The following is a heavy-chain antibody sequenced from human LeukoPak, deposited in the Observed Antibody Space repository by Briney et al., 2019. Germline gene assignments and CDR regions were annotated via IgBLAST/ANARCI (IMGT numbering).Heavy chain of an antibody. Sequence: SETLFLTCGVSGVSISRSNWWSWVRQPPGKGLEWIGEIFYSGTTNYNSSLKSRVTISLDTSKNQLYLKLSSVTVADTAVYYCARYYANDAFDIWGQGTMVTVSS. CDR3: ARYYANDAFDI. V-gene: IGHV4-4*02. CDR2: IFYSGTT. J-gene: IGHJ3*02. D-gene: IGHD1-26*01. CDR1: GVSISRSNW.